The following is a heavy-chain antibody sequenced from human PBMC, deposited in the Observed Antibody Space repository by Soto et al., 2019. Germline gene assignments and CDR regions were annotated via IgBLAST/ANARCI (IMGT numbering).Heavy chain of an antibody. Sequence: QVQLQESGPGLVKPSETLSLTCTVSGDSVSSYYWTWIRQPPGKGLEWIAYIYYSGRTNYNPSLKSRVTISVDTFNNQFSLKLRYVTAADTAVYYCAGLPTANTRSGDVYNYYYMDVWGKGTTVTVSS. CDR2: IYYSGRT. CDR1: GDSVSSYY. CDR3: AGLPTANTRSGDVYNYYYMDV. D-gene: IGHD2-21*02. J-gene: IGHJ6*03. V-gene: IGHV4-59*08.